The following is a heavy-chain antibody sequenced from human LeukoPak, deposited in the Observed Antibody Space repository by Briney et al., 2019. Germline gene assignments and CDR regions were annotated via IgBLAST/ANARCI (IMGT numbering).Heavy chain of an antibody. V-gene: IGHV1-2*06. CDR3: ASQKDIVVVVAAMGGMDV. CDR2: INPNSGGT. CDR1: GYTFTGYY. J-gene: IGHJ6*02. Sequence: ASVNVSCKASGYTFTGYYMHWVRQAPGQGLEWMGRINPNSGGTNYAQKFQGRVTITADESTSTAYMELSSLRSEDTAVYYCASQKDIVVVVAAMGGMDVWGQGTTVTVSS. D-gene: IGHD2-15*01.